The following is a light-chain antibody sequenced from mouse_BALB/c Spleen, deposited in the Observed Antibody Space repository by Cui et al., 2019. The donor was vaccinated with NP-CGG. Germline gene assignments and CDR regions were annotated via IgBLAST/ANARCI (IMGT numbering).Light chain of an antibody. CDR1: TGAVTTSDY. CDR3: ALWHSNHWV. CDR2: VIN. Sequence: HAVVSQESALTTSPGETVTLTCRSSTGAVTTSDYANWVQEKPDHLFTGLISVINNRAPGVPARFSGSLIGDKAALTITGAQTEDEAIYFCALWHSNHWVFGGGTKLTVL. J-gene: IGLJ1*01. V-gene: IGLV1*01.